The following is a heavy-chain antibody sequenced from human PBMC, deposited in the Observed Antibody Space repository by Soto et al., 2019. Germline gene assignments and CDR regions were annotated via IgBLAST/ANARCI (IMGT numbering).Heavy chain of an antibody. CDR3: ARDVNDPYSYGMDV. J-gene: IGHJ6*02. CDR2: IWYDGNDK. D-gene: IGHD1-1*01. V-gene: IGHV3-33*01. Sequence: GGSLRLSCAASGFTFSSYAMHWVRQAPGKGLEWVAVIWYDGNDKYYADSVKGRFTISRDNSKNTLYLQLNSLRAEDTAVYYCARDVNDPYSYGMDVWGQGTTVTVSS. CDR1: GFTFSSYA.